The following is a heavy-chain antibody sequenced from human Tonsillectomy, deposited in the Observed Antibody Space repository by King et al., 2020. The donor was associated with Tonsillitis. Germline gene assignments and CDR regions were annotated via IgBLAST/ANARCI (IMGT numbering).Heavy chain of an antibody. V-gene: IGHV3-7*03. D-gene: IGHD6-13*01. Sequence: VQLVESGGDLVQPGGSLRLSCAASGFTFTNYWMSWVRQAPGKGLEWVADIKGDGSRKYYVDSVEGRFTISRDNAKNSLYLQMNSLRAEDTALYFCARDDGSSPSAFDFWGQGTLVTVSS. J-gene: IGHJ4*02. CDR1: GFTFTNYW. CDR3: ARDDGSSPSAFDF. CDR2: IKGDGSRK.